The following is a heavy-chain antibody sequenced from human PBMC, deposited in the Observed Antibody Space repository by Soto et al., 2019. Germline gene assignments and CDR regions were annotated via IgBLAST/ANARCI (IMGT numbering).Heavy chain of an antibody. Sequence: SETLSLTCAVYGGSFSGYYWSWIRQPPGKGLEWIGEINHSGSTNYNPSLKSRVTISVDTSKNQFSLKLSSVTAADTAVYYCAAPYCSGGSCSLDAFDIWGQGTMVTVSS. CDR1: GGSFSGYY. J-gene: IGHJ3*02. D-gene: IGHD2-15*01. CDR3: AAPYCSGGSCSLDAFDI. CDR2: INHSGST. V-gene: IGHV4-34*01.